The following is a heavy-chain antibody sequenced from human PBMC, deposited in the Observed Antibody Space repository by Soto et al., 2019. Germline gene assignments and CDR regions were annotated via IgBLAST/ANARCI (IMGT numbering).Heavy chain of an antibody. CDR3: ASHHSSGWLYFDS. CDR1: GFTVSGND. D-gene: IGHD6-19*01. V-gene: IGHV3-11*01. J-gene: IGHJ4*02. Sequence: QLQLLESGGDLVKPGGSLRLSCAASGFTVSGNDLSWIRQAPGKGLEWVSSIGSSGRAIYYADSVKGRFTISRDNTKDSLYLHMSSLRAADTAIYYCASHHSSGWLYFDSWGQGTLVTVSS. CDR2: IGSSGRAI.